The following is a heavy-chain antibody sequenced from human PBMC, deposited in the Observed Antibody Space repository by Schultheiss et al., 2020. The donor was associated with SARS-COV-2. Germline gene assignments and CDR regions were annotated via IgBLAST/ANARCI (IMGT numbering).Heavy chain of an antibody. V-gene: IGHV3-30-3*01. CDR3: ARNGRGGYNYGYFDY. CDR1: GFTFSSYA. CDR2: ISYDGSNK. D-gene: IGHD5-18*01. J-gene: IGHJ4*02. Sequence: GGSLRLSCAASGFTFSSYAMHWVRQAPGKGLEWVAVISYDGSNKYYADSVKGRFTISRDNSKNTLYLQMNSLTADDTALYYCARNGRGGYNYGYFDYWGQGTLVTVSS.